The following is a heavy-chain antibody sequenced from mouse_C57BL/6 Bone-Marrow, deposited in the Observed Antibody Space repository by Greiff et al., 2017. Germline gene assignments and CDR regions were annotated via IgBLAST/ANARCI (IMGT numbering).Heavy chain of an antibody. D-gene: IGHD1-1*01. V-gene: IGHV1-64*01. CDR3: ARRGIIEFAY. J-gene: IGHJ3*01. Sequence: VQLQQSGAELMKPGASVKLSCKATGYTFTGYWIEWVKQRPGQGLEWIGMIHPNSGSTNYNEKFKSKATLTVDKSSSTAYMQLSSLTSEDSAVYYCARRGIIEFAYWGQGTMVTVSA. CDR2: IHPNSGST. CDR1: GYTFTGYW.